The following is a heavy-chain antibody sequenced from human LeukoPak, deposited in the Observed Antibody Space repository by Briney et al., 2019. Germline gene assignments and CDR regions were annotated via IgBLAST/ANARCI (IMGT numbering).Heavy chain of an antibody. J-gene: IGHJ4*02. Sequence: SGGSLRLSCAASGFTFIRYWMSWVRQAPGKGLEWVANIKQDGSEKYYVDSVKGRFTISRDNAKNSLYLQMNSLRAEDTAVYYCGRGRVRYYFDYWGQGTLVTVSS. V-gene: IGHV3-7*01. D-gene: IGHD3-10*01. CDR3: GRGRVRYYFDY. CDR2: IKQDGSEK. CDR1: GFTFIRYW.